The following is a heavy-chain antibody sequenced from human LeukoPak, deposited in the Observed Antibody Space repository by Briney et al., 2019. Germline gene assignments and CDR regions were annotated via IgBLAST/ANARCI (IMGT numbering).Heavy chain of an antibody. D-gene: IGHD6-13*01. CDR1: GYTFTSYG. Sequence: GASVKVSCKASGYTFTSYGISWVRQAPGQGLEWMGWINPNSGGTNYAQKFQGRVTMTRDTSISTAYMELSRLRSDDTAVYYCATINGYSSRQFDYWGQGTLVTVSS. J-gene: IGHJ4*02. CDR2: INPNSGGT. CDR3: ATINGYSSRQFDY. V-gene: IGHV1-2*02.